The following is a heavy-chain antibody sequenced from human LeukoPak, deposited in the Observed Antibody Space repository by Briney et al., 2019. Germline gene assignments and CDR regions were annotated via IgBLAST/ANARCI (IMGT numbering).Heavy chain of an antibody. J-gene: IGHJ3*02. CDR3: AREISYGDYPSGDASDN. D-gene: IGHD4-17*01. CDR2: ISSSSSYI. V-gene: IGHV3-21*01. CDR1: GFTFSSYS. Sequence: TGGSLRLSCAASGFTFSSYSMNWVRQAPGKGLEWVSSISSSSSYIYYADSVKGRFTISRDNAKNSLYLQMNSLRAEDTAVYFCAREISYGDYPSGDASDNWGQGAMVTVSS.